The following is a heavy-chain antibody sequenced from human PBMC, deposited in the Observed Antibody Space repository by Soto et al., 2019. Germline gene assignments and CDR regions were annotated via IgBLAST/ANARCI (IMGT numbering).Heavy chain of an antibody. CDR2: IYSGGST. CDR3: ASRAPYCSGGSCYWGYFDY. J-gene: IGHJ4*02. D-gene: IGHD2-15*01. Sequence: EVQLVESGGGLIQPGGSLRLSCAASGFTVSSNYMSWVRQAPGKGLEWVSVIYSGGSTYYADSVKGRFTISSDNSKNTLYLQMNSLRAEDTAVYYCASRAPYCSGGSCYWGYFDYWGQGTLVTVSS. CDR1: GFTVSSNY. V-gene: IGHV3-53*01.